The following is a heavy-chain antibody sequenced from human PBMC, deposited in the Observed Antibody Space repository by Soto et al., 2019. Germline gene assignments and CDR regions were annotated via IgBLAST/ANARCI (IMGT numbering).Heavy chain of an antibody. CDR1: GYTFTGYY. Sequence: QVQLVQSGAEVKKPGASVKVSCKASGYTFTGYYMHWVRQAPGQGLDWMGWINPNSGGTNYEQKFQGWVTMTRDTSISTAYMELSRLRSDDTAVYYCARGTMIVVVTDYGMDVWGQGTTVTVSS. J-gene: IGHJ6*02. CDR3: ARGTMIVVVTDYGMDV. CDR2: INPNSGGT. V-gene: IGHV1-2*04. D-gene: IGHD3-22*01.